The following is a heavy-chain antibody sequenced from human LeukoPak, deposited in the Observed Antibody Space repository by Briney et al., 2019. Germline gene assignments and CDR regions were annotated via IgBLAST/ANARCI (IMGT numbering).Heavy chain of an antibody. V-gene: IGHV1-2*02. D-gene: IGHD2-15*01. CDR2: INPNSGGT. CDR3: ARDLYCSGGSCYGFDP. Sequence: ASVKVSCKASGYTFTGYYMHWVRQAPGQGLEWMGWINPNSGGTNYAQKFQGRVTMTRDTSISTAYMELSGLRSDDTAVYYCARDLYCSGGSCYGFDPWGQGTLVTVSS. J-gene: IGHJ5*02. CDR1: GYTFTGYY.